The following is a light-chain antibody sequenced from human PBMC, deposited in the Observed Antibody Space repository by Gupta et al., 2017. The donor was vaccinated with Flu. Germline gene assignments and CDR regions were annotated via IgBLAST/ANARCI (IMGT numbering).Light chain of an antibody. CDR3: QQYDRPPRT. CDR1: QSVDSNY. CDR2: AAI. Sequence: GTLSWSPGDRATLSCRASQSVDSNYLAWYQQKPGQAPRLLIYAAITRATGIPDRFSGSGSGTDFTLTISRLEPEDFAVYVCQQYDRPPRTFGQGTKLEIK. J-gene: IGKJ2*01. V-gene: IGKV3-20*01.